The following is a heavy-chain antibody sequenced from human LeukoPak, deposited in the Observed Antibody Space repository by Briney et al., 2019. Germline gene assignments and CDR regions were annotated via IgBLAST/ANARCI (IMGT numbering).Heavy chain of an antibody. Sequence: GGSLRLSCAASGFTFSSYWMYWVRHAPGKGLVWVSRINSDGSTTSYADSVKGRFTISRDNVKDTLYLQMNSLRAEDTAVYYCARAEHWGSSYWGQGTLVTVSS. CDR3: ARAEHWGSSY. CDR2: INSDGSTT. J-gene: IGHJ4*02. CDR1: GFTFSSYW. D-gene: IGHD7-27*01. V-gene: IGHV3-74*01.